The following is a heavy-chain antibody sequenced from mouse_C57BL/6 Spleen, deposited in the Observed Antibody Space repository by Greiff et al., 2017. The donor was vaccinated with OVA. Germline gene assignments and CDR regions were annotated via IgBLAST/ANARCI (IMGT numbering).Heavy chain of an antibody. CDR2: IYPGGGYT. D-gene: IGHD1-1*01. CDR1: GYTFTNYW. CDR3: ARSRDYGSSYYFDY. J-gene: IGHJ2*01. Sequence: VQLQQSGAELVRPGTSVKMSCKASGYTFTNYWIGWAKQRPGHGLEWIGDIYPGGGYTNYNEKFKGKATLTADKSSSTAYMQFSSLTSEDSAIYYCARSRDYGSSYYFDYWGQGTTLTVSS. V-gene: IGHV1-63*01.